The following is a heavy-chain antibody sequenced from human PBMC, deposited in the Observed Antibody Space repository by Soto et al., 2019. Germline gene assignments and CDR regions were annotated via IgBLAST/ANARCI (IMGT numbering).Heavy chain of an antibody. Sequence: QVQLQESGPGLVKPSETLSLTCGVSGDSINNGFWWTWVRQPPGKGLEWIGEKHHSGSTNYNLTLKSRVSISPDKSKNQFSLNLSSVTAADTAVYFCASGSGWWRLDVGGQGTTVTVSS. V-gene: IGHV4-4*02. D-gene: IGHD6-19*01. CDR3: ASGSGWWRLDV. CDR1: GDSINNGFW. CDR2: KHHSGST. J-gene: IGHJ6*02.